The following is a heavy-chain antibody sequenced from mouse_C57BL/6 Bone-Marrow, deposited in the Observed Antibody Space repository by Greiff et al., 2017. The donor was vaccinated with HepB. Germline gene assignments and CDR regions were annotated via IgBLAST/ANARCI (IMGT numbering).Heavy chain of an antibody. Sequence: VKLQQPGAELVKPGASVKLSCKASGYTFTSYWMHWVKQRPGQGLEWIGMIHPNSGSTNYNEKFKSKATLTVDKSSSTAYMQLSSLTSEDSAVYYCATCYYYGSSYLYYFDYWGQGTTLTVSS. D-gene: IGHD1-1*01. CDR2: IHPNSGST. CDR1: GYTFTSYW. V-gene: IGHV1-64*01. CDR3: ATCYYYGSSYLYYFDY. J-gene: IGHJ2*01.